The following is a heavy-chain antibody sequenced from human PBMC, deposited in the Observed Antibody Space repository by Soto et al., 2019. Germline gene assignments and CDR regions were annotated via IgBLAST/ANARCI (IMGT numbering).Heavy chain of an antibody. CDR1: GFTFSNSW. CDR2: INTDASVI. V-gene: IGHV3-74*01. Sequence: EVQLEESGGGLVQPGGSLRLSCVASGFTFSNSWMHWVRQTPGKGLVWVSRINTDASVINYADSVRGRFTISRDNAKNTLYLQMNSLRADDTAVYYCVRYNVKSGTGHYWGQGTLVTVSS. J-gene: IGHJ4*02. D-gene: IGHD1-26*01. CDR3: VRYNVKSGTGHY.